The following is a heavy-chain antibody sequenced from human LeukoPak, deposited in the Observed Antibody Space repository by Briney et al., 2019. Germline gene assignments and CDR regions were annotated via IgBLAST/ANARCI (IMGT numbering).Heavy chain of an antibody. J-gene: IGHJ5*02. CDR3: ARVGVVVPSAWFDP. V-gene: IGHV1-18*01. CDR2: ISANNGNT. CDR1: GYNFGIFG. D-gene: IGHD2-2*01. Sequence: ASVKVSCKASGYNFGIFGISWVRQAPGQGLEWMGWISANNGNTKYAQKFQGRVTMTTDTSTSRAYMELRGLRSDDTAVYYCARVGVVVPSAWFDPWGQGTLVTVSS.